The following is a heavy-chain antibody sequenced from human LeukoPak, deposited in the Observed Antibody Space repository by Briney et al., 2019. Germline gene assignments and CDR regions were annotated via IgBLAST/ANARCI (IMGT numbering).Heavy chain of an antibody. V-gene: IGHV3-53*01. CDR3: AKDIVLMVYAYFDY. J-gene: IGHJ4*02. CDR2: LYSGGST. D-gene: IGHD2-8*01. CDR1: GFTVSSNY. Sequence: PGGSLRLSCAASGFTVSSNYMSWVRQAPGKGLDWVSVLYSGGSTYYADSVKGRFTISRDNSKNTLYLQMNSLRAEDTAVYYCAKDIVLMVYAYFDYWGQGTLVTVSS.